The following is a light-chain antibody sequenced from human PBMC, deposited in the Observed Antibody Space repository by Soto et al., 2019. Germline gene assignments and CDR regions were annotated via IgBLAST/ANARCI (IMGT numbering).Light chain of an antibody. Sequence: QSVLTQPASVSGSPGQSITISCTGTSSVVGSYNLVSWYQQHPAKAPKVMIYEVSKRPSGVPNRFSGSKSGSTASLTISGLQAEDEADYYCCSYAGSSTYVFGTGTKVTVL. V-gene: IGLV2-23*02. J-gene: IGLJ1*01. CDR2: EVS. CDR3: CSYAGSSTYV. CDR1: SSVVGSYNL.